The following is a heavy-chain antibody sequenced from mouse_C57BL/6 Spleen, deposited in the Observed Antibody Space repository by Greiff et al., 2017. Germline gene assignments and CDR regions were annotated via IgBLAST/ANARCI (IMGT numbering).Heavy chain of an antibody. D-gene: IGHD1-1*01. CDR2: ISDGGSYT. CDR3: ARDGGSSYAMDY. Sequence: EVKLIVSGGGLVKPGGSLKLSCAASGFTFSSYAMSWVRQTPEKRLEWVATISDGGSYTYYPDNVKGRFTISRDNAKNNLYLQMSHLKSEDTAMYYCARDGGSSYAMDYWGQGTSVTVSS. CDR1: GFTFSSYA. J-gene: IGHJ4*01. V-gene: IGHV5-4*03.